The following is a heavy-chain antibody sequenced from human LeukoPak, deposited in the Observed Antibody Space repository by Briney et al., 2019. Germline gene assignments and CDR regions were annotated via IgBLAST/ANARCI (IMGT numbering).Heavy chain of an antibody. V-gene: IGHV5-51*01. D-gene: IGHD3-3*01. CDR1: GYSFTSYW. J-gene: IGHJ4*02. Sequence: GESLKISCKGSGYSFTSYWIGWVRQMPGKGLEWMGIIYPGDSDTSYSPSLQGQVTISADTSISTAYLQWSNLKASDTAMYYCARRGPHYDSPTDYWGQGTLVTVSS. CDR2: IYPGDSDT. CDR3: ARRGPHYDSPTDY.